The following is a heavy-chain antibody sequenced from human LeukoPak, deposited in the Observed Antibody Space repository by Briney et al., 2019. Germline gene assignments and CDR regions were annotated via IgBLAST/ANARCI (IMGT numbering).Heavy chain of an antibody. CDR1: GGSISSYY. J-gene: IGHJ4*02. V-gene: IGHV4-4*07. D-gene: IGHD6-19*01. CDR2: IYTSGST. Sequence: SETLSLTCTVSGGSISSYYWSWIRQPAGKGLEWIGRIYTSGSTNYNPSLKSRVTMSVDTSKNQFSLKLSSVTAADTAVYYCAGSIEVAGIVDYWGQGTLVTVSS. CDR3: AGSIEVAGIVDY.